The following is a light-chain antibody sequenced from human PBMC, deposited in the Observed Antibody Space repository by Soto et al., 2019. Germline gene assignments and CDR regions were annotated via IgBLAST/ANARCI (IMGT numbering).Light chain of an antibody. CDR3: QQRSNWPRMT. V-gene: IGKV3-11*01. Sequence: EIVLTQSPATLPLSPGERGTLSCRASQSFSSYLAWYQQTPGQAPRLLIYDASNTTTSLPDSLSRSRPVTDFNLTISSLEPEDFAVYYCQQRSNWPRMTLGPGTKVDIK. CDR1: QSFSSY. J-gene: IGKJ3*01. CDR2: DAS.